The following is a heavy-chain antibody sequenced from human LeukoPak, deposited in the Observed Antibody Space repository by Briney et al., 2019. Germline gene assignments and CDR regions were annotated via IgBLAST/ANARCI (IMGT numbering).Heavy chain of an antibody. Sequence: GESLKISCKGSGYSFTSYWIGWVRQMPGKGLEWMGIIYPGDSDTRYSPSFQGQVTISADKSITTAYLQWSSLKASDTATYYCARRSTMTQFDYWGQGTLVTVSS. CDR1: GYSFTSYW. CDR3: ARRSTMTQFDY. CDR2: IYPGDSDT. J-gene: IGHJ4*02. D-gene: IGHD4-17*01. V-gene: IGHV5-51*01.